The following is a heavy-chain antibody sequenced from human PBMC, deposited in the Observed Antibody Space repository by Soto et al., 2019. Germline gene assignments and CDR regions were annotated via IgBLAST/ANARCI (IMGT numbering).Heavy chain of an antibody. CDR2: IYYSGRI. CDR1: GASINRGDTDY. J-gene: IGHJ6*02. CDR3: AHSLRSLHYFVLDD. D-gene: IGHD5-12*01. V-gene: IGHV4-31*03. Sequence: SEPLSLTCSVSGASINRGDTDYWNWIRQHPVKGLEWIGYIYYSGRIYYNPSLESRVTISVDTSKNQFSLKLTSVTAAATAVYYIAHSLRSLHYFVLDDWGQGTTVTHSS.